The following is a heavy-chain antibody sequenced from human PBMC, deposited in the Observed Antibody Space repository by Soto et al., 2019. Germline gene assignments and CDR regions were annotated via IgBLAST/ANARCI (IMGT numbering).Heavy chain of an antibody. Sequence: SVKVSCKASGFTFTSSAVQWVRQARGQRLEWIGWIVVGSGNTNYAQKFQERVTITRDMSTSTAYMELSSLRSEDTAVYYCAADSLYYYDSSGYYYYDYWGQGTLVTVSS. CDR2: IVVGSGNT. CDR3: AADSLYYYDSSGYYYYDY. D-gene: IGHD3-22*01. V-gene: IGHV1-58*01. CDR1: GFTFTSSA. J-gene: IGHJ4*02.